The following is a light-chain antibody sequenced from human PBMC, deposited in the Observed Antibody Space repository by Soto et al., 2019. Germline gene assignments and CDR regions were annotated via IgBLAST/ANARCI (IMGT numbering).Light chain of an antibody. CDR1: QSVSSNY. V-gene: IGKV3-20*01. CDR2: GAS. CDR3: QQFGSSPPWT. J-gene: IGKJ1*01. Sequence: EIVLTQSPGTLSLSPGERATLSCRASQSVSSNYLVWYQQKPGQPPRLLIYGASSRATGIPDRFSGSGSGTDFTLTIRRLEPEDFALYYCQQFGSSPPWTFGQGTKVEIK.